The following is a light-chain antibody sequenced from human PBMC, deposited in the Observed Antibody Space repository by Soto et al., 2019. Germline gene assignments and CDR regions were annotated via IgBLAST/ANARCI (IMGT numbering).Light chain of an antibody. Sequence: EIVLTQSPGTLSLSPGERATLSCRASQSVTNSYLAWYQQKPGQAPRLLIYGASTRATGIPDRFSGSGSGTDFTLTISRLDPEDFATYYCQHLNGYPLTFGGGTKVEIK. CDR3: QHLNGYPLT. CDR2: GAS. CDR1: QSVTNSY. J-gene: IGKJ4*01. V-gene: IGKV3-20*01.